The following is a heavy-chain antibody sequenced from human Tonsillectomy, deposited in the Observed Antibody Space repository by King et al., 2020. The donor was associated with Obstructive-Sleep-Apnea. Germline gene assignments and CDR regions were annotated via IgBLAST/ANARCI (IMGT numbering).Heavy chain of an antibody. D-gene: IGHD3-10*01. CDR1: GFTFSSYA. CDR2: ISGSGGST. J-gene: IGHJ5*02. CDR3: AKDHNYGSGSYDNWFDP. V-gene: IGHV3-23*04. Sequence: VQLVESGGGLVQPGGSLRLSCAASGFTFSSYAMSWVRQAPGKGLEWVSAISGSGGSTYYADPVKGRFTISRDNSKNTLYLQMNSLRAEDTAVYYCAKDHNYGSGSYDNWFDPWGQGTLVTVSS.